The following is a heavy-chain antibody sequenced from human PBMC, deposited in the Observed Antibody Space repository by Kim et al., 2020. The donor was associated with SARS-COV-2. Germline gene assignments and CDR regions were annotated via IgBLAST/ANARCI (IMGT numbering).Heavy chain of an antibody. J-gene: IGHJ6*02. V-gene: IGHV4-34*01. Sequence: SETLSLTCAVYGGSFSGYYWSWIRQPPGKGLEWIGEINHSGSTNYNPSLKSRVTISVDTSKNQFSLKLSSVTAADTAVYYCARGRGRSSSYYYYYGMDVWGQGTTVTVSS. CDR2: INHSGST. CDR1: GGSFSGYY. D-gene: IGHD6-6*01. CDR3: ARGRGRSSSYYYYYGMDV.